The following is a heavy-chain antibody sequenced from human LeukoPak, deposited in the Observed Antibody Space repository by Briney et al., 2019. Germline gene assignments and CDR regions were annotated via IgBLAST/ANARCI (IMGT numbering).Heavy chain of an antibody. CDR2: INHSGST. CDR1: GGSFSGYY. J-gene: IGHJ4*02. V-gene: IGHV4-34*01. D-gene: IGHD2-2*01. CDR3: ARVPIVVVPAAPGGDAFDI. Sequence: SETLSLTCAVYGGSFSGYYWSWIRQPPGKGLEWIGEINHSGSTNYNPSLKSRVTISVDTSKNQFSLKLSSVTAADTAVYYCARVPIVVVPAAPGGDAFDIWGQGTLVTVSS.